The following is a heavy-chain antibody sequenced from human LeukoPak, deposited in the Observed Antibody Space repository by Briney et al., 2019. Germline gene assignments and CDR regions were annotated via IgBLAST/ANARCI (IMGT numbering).Heavy chain of an antibody. J-gene: IGHJ4*02. CDR3: ARRETYGELDY. V-gene: IGHV4-59*08. D-gene: IGHD4-17*01. CDR1: GGSISSYY. Sequence: TSETLSLTCTVSGGSISSYYWSWIRQPPGKGLEWIGYIYYSGSTNYNPSLKSRVTISVDTSKNQFSLKLSSVTAADTAVYYCARRETYGELDYWGQGTLVTVSS. CDR2: IYYSGST.